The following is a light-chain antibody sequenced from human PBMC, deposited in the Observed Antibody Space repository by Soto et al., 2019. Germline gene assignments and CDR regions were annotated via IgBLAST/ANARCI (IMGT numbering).Light chain of an antibody. J-gene: IGKJ1*01. CDR2: GAS. CDR1: QSVSSS. CDR3: QQYNNWPPWT. V-gene: IGKV3-11*01. Sequence: EIVLTQSPATLSLSPGDTATLSCGASQSVSSSLAWYQQKPGQAPRLLIYGASSRATGIPDRFSGSGSGTDFTLTISRLEPEDFAVYYCQQYNNWPPWTFGQGTKVDIK.